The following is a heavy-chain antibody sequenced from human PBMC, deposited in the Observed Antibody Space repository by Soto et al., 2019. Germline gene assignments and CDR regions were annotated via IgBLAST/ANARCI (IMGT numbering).Heavy chain of an antibody. J-gene: IGHJ3*01. V-gene: IGHV3-48*01. D-gene: IGHD6-19*01. Sequence: EVQLVESGGALVQPGGSLRLSCAASGFSFSHYDINWVRQTPVKGLEWVSSISSGSSTIYYADSVKGRFTVSRDNAKNSLYVEMNSLRAEDTAVYYCARTRRGSGDLWGEGTMVTVSS. CDR3: ARTRRGSGDL. CDR1: GFSFSHYD. CDR2: ISSGSSTI.